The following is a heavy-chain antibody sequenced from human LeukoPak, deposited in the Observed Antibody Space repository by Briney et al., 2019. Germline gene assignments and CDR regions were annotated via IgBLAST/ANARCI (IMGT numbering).Heavy chain of an antibody. V-gene: IGHV3-74*03. D-gene: IGHD3-22*01. CDR1: GFTFSNYW. Sequence: GGSLRLSCAASGFTFSNYWMHWVRQTPGKGVMWVSRIKSDGSITTYADSVKGRFTISRDNAKNTLYLQMNTLKAEDTGLYYCARDYHDSNGYYSNAFDNWGQGILVTVSS. CDR3: ARDYHDSNGYYSNAFDN. CDR2: IKSDGSIT. J-gene: IGHJ4*02.